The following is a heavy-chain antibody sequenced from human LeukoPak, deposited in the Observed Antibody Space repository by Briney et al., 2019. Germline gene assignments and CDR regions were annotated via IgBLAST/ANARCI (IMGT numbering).Heavy chain of an antibody. CDR2: IIPIFGTA. CDR3: AGDSSDKGFDY. J-gene: IGHJ4*02. D-gene: IGHD2-2*01. V-gene: IGHV1-69*13. CDR1: GGTFIIYA. Sequence: ASVTVSFRACGGTFIIYAISWVRQAPGQGLEWMGGIIPIFGTADYAQKFQGRVTITADESTSTAYMELSSLRSEDTAVYYCAGDSSDKGFDYWGQGTLVTVSS.